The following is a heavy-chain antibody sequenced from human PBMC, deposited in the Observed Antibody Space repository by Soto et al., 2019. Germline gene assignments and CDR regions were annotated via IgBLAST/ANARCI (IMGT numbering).Heavy chain of an antibody. CDR2: IYYSGSI. V-gene: IGHV4-59*01. D-gene: IGHD4-17*01. Sequence: PSETLSLTCTVSGGSISSYYWSWIRQPPGKGLEWIGYIYYSGSINYNPSLKSRVTISVDTSKNQFSLKLSSVTAADTAVYYCARSMTTVIHYYYGMDVWGQGTTVTVSS. CDR1: GGSISSYY. J-gene: IGHJ6*02. CDR3: ARSMTTVIHYYYGMDV.